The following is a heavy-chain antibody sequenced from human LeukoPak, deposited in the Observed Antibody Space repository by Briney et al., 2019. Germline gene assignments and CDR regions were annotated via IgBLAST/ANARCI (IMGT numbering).Heavy chain of an antibody. CDR2: ISYDGSNT. D-gene: IGHD2-15*01. V-gene: IGHV3-30*18. CDR1: GFTFSNYG. CDR3: AKGRGSAPFYGMDV. Sequence: GRSLRLSCAASGFTFSNYGMHWVRQAPGEGLEWVAVISYDGSNTYYADSVKGRFTISRVNSKNTLYLQMNSLRAEDTAVYYCAKGRGSAPFYGMDVWGQGTTVTVSS. J-gene: IGHJ6*02.